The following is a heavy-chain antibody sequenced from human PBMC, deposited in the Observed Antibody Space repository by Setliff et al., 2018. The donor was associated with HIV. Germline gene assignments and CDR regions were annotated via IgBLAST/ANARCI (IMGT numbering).Heavy chain of an antibody. CDR2: IFYNGNT. V-gene: IGHV4-31*03. J-gene: IGHJ4*02. D-gene: IGHD5-18*01. Sequence: SETLSLTCSVSGGSISSAGYYWSWIRQHPGKGLEWIGDIFYNGNTYYNPSLMSRTSISVDTSKNQFSLKLDSVTAADTAVYFCATDMDTAMALGHWGQGALVTVSS. CDR3: ATDMDTAMALGH. CDR1: GGSISSAGYY.